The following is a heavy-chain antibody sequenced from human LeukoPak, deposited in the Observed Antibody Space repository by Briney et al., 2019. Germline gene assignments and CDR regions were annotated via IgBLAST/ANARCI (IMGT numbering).Heavy chain of an antibody. CDR1: GGTFSSYA. CDR2: IIPIFGTA. Sequence: SVKVSCKASGGTFSSYAISWVRPAPGQGLEWMGGIIPIFGTANYAQKFQGRVTITADESTSTAYMELSSLRSEDTAVYYCARDLLGYCSSTSCRLANAFDIWGQGTMVTVSS. J-gene: IGHJ3*02. CDR3: ARDLLGYCSSTSCRLANAFDI. V-gene: IGHV1-69*13. D-gene: IGHD2-2*01.